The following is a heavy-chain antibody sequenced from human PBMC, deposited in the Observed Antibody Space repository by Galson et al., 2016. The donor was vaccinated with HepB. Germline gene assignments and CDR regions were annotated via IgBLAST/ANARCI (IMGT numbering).Heavy chain of an antibody. CDR1: GFTYRKYD. CDR3: VRGSTAPDV. D-gene: IGHD1-26*01. J-gene: IGHJ6*03. CDR2: ISGRGDKI. Sequence: SLRLSCAASGFTYRKYDMSWLRQAPGKGLEWLADISGRGDKIVYADSVRGRFTISRDNSKNTLSLQMNSLKTEDTGVYYCVRGSTAPDVWGKGTTVTVS. V-gene: IGHV3-23*01.